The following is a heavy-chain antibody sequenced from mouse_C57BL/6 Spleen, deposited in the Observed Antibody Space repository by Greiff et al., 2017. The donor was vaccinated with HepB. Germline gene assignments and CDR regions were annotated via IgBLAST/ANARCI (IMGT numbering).Heavy chain of an antibody. Sequence: EVQLQESGPELVKPGASVKISCKASGYSFTGYYMNWVKQSPEKSLEWIGEINPSTGGTTYNQKFKAKATLTVDKSSSTAYMQLKSLTSEDSAVYYCARGEDDYDWFAYWGQGTLVTVSA. J-gene: IGHJ3*01. CDR2: INPSTGGT. CDR3: ARGEDDYDWFAY. D-gene: IGHD2-4*01. CDR1: GYSFTGYY. V-gene: IGHV1-42*01.